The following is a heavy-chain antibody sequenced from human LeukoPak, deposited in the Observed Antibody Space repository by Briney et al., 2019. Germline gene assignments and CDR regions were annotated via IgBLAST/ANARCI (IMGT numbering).Heavy chain of an antibody. CDR3: ARVGSGSTDEWKAGIYYYYMDV. CDR1: GYTFTSYG. D-gene: IGHD3-10*01. CDR2: ISAYNGNT. J-gene: IGHJ6*03. V-gene: IGHV1-18*01. Sequence: ASVKVSCKASGYTFTSYGISWVRQAPGQGLEWMGWISAYNGNTNYAQKLQGRVTMTTDTSTSTAYMELRSLRSDDTAVYYCARVGSGSTDEWKAGIYYYYMDVWGKGTTVTVSS.